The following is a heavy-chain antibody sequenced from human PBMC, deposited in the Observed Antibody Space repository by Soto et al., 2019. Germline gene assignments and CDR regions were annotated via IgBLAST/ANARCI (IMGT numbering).Heavy chain of an antibody. D-gene: IGHD4-4*01. CDR2: IIPIFGTA. CDR1: GGTFSSYA. J-gene: IGHJ6*02. V-gene: IGHV1-69*01. Sequence: QVQLVQSGAEVKKPGSSVKVSCKASGGTFSSYAISWVRQAPGQGLEWMGGIIPIFGTANYAQKFQGRVTITADESTSTAYMELSSLRSEDTAVYYCARVDSNYVNYYYYYGMDVWGQGTTVTVSS. CDR3: ARVDSNYVNYYYYYGMDV.